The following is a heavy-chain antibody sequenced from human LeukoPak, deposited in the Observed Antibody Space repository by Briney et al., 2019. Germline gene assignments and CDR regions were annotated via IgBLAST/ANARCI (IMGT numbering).Heavy chain of an antibody. D-gene: IGHD2-2*03. CDR3: ARTGVLDYLYYFDY. V-gene: IGHV4-38-2*02. CDR2: IYHSGST. Sequence: SETLSLTCTVSGYSISSGYYWGWIRQPPGKGLEWIGSIYHSGSTYYNPSLKSRVTISVDTSKNQFSLKLSSVTAADTAVYYCARTGVLDYLYYFDYWGQGTLVTVSS. CDR1: GYSISSGYY. J-gene: IGHJ4*02.